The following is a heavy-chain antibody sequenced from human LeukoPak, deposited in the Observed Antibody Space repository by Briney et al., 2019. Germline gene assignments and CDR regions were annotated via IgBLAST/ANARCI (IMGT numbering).Heavy chain of an antibody. CDR2: IYTSGST. Sequence: SETLSLTCTVSGGSISSGSYYWSWIRQPAGKGLEWIGRIYTSGSTNYNPSLKSRVTISVDTSKNQLSLKLSSVTAADTAVYYCARSRELADFDYWGQGTLVTVSS. CDR1: GGSISSGSYY. J-gene: IGHJ4*02. V-gene: IGHV4-61*02. D-gene: IGHD1-26*01. CDR3: ARSRELADFDY.